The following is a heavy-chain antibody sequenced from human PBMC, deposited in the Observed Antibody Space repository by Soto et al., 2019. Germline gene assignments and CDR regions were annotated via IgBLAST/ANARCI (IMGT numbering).Heavy chain of an antibody. CDR3: ARLLGYCSGGSCYLTPYFDY. V-gene: IGHV4-39*01. CDR1: GGSISSSSYY. D-gene: IGHD2-15*01. Sequence: ETLSLTCTVSGGSISSSSYYWGWIRQPPGKGLEWIGSIYYSGSTYYNPSLKSRVTISVDTSKNQFSLKLSSVTAADTAVYYCARLLGYCSGGSCYLTPYFDYCGQGTLVTVSS. CDR2: IYYSGST. J-gene: IGHJ4*02.